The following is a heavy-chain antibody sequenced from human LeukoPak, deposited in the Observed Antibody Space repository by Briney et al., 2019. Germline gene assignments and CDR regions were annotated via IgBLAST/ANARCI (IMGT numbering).Heavy chain of an antibody. CDR2: ISTGGNTI. CDR1: GFTFSIYE. Sequence: GGSLRLSCAASGFTFSIYEMNWVRQAPGKGLEWLSHISTGGNTIHYANSVEGRFTISRDDAKNSLYLQMNSLRVEDTALYFCARDATTAVGWVYMDVWGKGTTVTVSS. V-gene: IGHV3-48*03. CDR3: ARDATTAVGWVYMDV. J-gene: IGHJ6*03. D-gene: IGHD1-1*01.